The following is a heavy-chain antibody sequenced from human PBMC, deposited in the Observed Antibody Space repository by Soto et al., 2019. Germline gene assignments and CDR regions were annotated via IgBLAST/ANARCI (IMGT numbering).Heavy chain of an antibody. D-gene: IGHD3-3*01. Sequence: SETLSLTCTVSGGSISSSSYYCGWIRQPPGKGLEWIGSIYYSGSTYYNPSLKSRVTISVDTSKNQFSLKLSSVTAADTAVYYCARFYLRFLEWSSPPGTDYWGQGTLVTVSS. V-gene: IGHV4-39*01. J-gene: IGHJ4*02. CDR3: ARFYLRFLEWSSPPGTDY. CDR1: GGSISSSSYY. CDR2: IYYSGST.